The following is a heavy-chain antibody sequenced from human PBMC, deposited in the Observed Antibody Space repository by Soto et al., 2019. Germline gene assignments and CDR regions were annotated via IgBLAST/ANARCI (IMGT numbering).Heavy chain of an antibody. CDR2: ISYDGSNK. J-gene: IGHJ3*02. Sequence: QVQLVESGGGVVQPGRSLRLFCAASGFTFSSYAMHWVRQAPGKGLEWVAVISYDGSNKYYADSVKGRFTISRDNSKNTLYLQMNSLRAEDTAVYYCARDSPMPLLPDAFDIWGQGTMVTVSS. CDR3: ARDSPMPLLPDAFDI. V-gene: IGHV3-30-3*01. CDR1: GFTFSSYA. D-gene: IGHD2-2*01.